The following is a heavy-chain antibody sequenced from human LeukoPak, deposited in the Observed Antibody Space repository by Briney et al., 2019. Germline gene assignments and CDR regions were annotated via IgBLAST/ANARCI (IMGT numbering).Heavy chain of an antibody. CDR2: ISSSSTI. CDR3: ARGHCSSTSCYTGAFDI. Sequence: GGSLRLSCAASGFTFSSYSMNWVRQAPGKGLEWVSYISSSSTIYYADSVKGRFTISRDNAKNSLYLQMNSLRAEDTAVYYCARGHCSSTSCYTGAFDIWGQGTMVTVSS. D-gene: IGHD2-2*02. V-gene: IGHV3-48*01. J-gene: IGHJ3*02. CDR1: GFTFSSYS.